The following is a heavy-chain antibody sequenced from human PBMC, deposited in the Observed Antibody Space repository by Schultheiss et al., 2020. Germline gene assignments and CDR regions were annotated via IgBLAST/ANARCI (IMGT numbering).Heavy chain of an antibody. CDR2: IYWDDDK. CDR1: GFSLSTSGVG. J-gene: IGHJ6*02. V-gene: IGHV2-5*02. Sequence: SGPTLVKPTQTLTLTCTFSGFSLSTSGVGVGWIRQPPGKALEWLAIIYWDDDKRYSASLKSRLTITKATSKNQVVLTMTNVDPVDTATYYCAHSSYMDVWGQGTTVTVSS. CDR3: AHSSYMDV.